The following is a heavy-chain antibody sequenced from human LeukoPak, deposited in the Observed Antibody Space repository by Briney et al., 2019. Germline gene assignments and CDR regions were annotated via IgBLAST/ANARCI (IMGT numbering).Heavy chain of an antibody. CDR2: ISSSSSTI. V-gene: IGHV3-48*01. CDR1: GFTFSSYS. J-gene: IGHJ3*02. Sequence: GGSLRLSCAASGFTFSSYSMNWARQAPGKGLEWVSYISSSSSTIYYADSVKGRFTISRDNSKNTLYLQMNSLRAEDTAVYYCAKDDLREDDAFDIWGQGTMVTVSS. CDR3: AKDDLREDDAFDI.